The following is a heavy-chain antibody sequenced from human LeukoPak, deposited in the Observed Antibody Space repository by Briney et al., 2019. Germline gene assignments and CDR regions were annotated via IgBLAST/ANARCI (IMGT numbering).Heavy chain of an antibody. D-gene: IGHD3-10*01. CDR2: IHSGGNT. J-gene: IGHJ6*02. V-gene: IGHV3-53*01. CDR1: GLTVSNNY. Sequence: GGSLRLSCAASGLTVSNNYMTWVRQAPGKGLEWVSVIHSGGNTYYADSVKGRFTISRDNSKNTPYLQMNSLRVEDTAVYYCTKDSGSGQKGMDVWGQGTTVTVSS. CDR3: TKDSGSGQKGMDV.